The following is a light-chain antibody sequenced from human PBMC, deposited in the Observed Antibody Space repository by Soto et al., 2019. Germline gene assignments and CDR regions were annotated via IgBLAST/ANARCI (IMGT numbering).Light chain of an antibody. CDR2: KAS. CDR1: QSINNW. V-gene: IGKV1-5*03. CDR3: QQNDSYPFS. J-gene: IGKJ4*01. Sequence: DIQMTQSPSTLSASEGDRVTITCRASQSINNWLAWYQQKPGKAPKLLISKASNLKSGVPSRFSGTGSGTEFTLTISSFQPNDFASYYCQQNDSYPFSFGGGTKVQI.